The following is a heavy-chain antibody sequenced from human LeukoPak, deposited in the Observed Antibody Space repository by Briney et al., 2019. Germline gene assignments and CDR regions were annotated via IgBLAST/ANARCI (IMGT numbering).Heavy chain of an antibody. CDR3: ARDSRYYGSSRGMDV. CDR2: IYYSGST. V-gene: IGHV4-30-4*01. D-gene: IGHD3-22*01. J-gene: IGHJ6*02. Sequence: SETLSLTCTVSGGSISSGDYYWSWIRQPPGKGLEWIGYIYYSGSTYYNPSLKSRVTISVDTSKNQFSLKLSSVTAADTAVYYCARDSRYYGSSRGMDVWGQGTTVTVSS. CDR1: GGSISSGDYY.